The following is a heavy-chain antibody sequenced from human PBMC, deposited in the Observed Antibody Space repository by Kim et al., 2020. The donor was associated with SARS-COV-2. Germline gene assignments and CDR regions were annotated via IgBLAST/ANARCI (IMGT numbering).Heavy chain of an antibody. V-gene: IGHV1-46*01. Sequence: ASVKVSCKASGYTFTSYYMHWVRQAPGQGLEWMGIINPSGCSTRYAQKFHGRVTMTRDTSTRTDYMELSSLRSEDTAVYYCAGAPIAAIVVVPAATGWAFETWGQGTLVTVSS. CDR3: AGAPIAAIVVVPAATGWAFET. CDR1: GYTFTSYY. D-gene: IGHD2-2*01. J-gene: IGHJ3*02. CDR2: INPSGCST.